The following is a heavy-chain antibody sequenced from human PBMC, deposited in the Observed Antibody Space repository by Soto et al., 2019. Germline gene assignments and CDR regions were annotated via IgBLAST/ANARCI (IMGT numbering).Heavy chain of an antibody. D-gene: IGHD6-6*01. CDR1: GFTFSNYG. V-gene: IGHV3-33*01. CDR3: ARGSSSSGIQGIDV. J-gene: IGHJ6*02. Sequence: GGSLRLSCAASGFTFSNYGMHWVRQAPGKGLEWVAVIWSDGNNKYSADSVKGRFTISRDNSKNTLYLQMNSLRAEDTAVYYCARGSSSSGIQGIDVWGQGTTVTVSS. CDR2: IWSDGNNK.